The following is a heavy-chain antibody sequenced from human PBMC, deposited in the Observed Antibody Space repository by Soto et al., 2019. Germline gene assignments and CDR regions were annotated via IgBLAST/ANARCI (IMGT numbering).Heavy chain of an antibody. CDR3: AKRVCGGDCSKPWEKRFGP. Sequence: GGSLRLSCAASGFTFSYYDMLWVRQAPDKRLEWVAVISYDGSHRYSADSVKGRFTISRDNSKNTLSLQMNSLRPDDTAVYYCAKRVCGGDCSKPWEKRFGPSGQGTLGTLSS. V-gene: IGHV3-30*18. D-gene: IGHD2-21*02. CDR1: GFTFSYYD. CDR2: ISYDGSHR. J-gene: IGHJ5*02.